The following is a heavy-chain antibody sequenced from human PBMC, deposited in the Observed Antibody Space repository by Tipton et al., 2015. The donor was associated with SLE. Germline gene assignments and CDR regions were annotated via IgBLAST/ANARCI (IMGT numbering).Heavy chain of an antibody. J-gene: IGHJ3*02. CDR3: ARQVGAKAFDI. D-gene: IGHD1-26*01. CDR2: IYTSGST. V-gene: IGHV4-4*07. CDR1: GGSTNSYY. Sequence: TLSLTCTVSGGSTNSYYWTWIRQPPGKGLEWIGRIYTSGSTNYNPSLKSRVTMSVDTSKNQFSLKLSSVTAADTAVYYCARQVGAKAFDIWGQGTMVTVSS.